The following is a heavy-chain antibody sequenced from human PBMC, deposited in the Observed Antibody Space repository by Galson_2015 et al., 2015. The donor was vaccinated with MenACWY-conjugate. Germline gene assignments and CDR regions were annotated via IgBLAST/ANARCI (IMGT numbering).Heavy chain of an antibody. CDR2: ISSSSSTI. CDR3: ARVPGYSYGYYDW. J-gene: IGHJ4*02. V-gene: IGHV3-48*02. Sequence: SLRLSCAASGFTFSTYSMNWVRRAPGKGLEWVSYISSSSSTIYYADSVKGRFTISRDSAKNSLYLQMNTLRDEDTAVYYCARVPGYSYGYYDWWGQGTLVTVSS. CDR1: GFTFSTYS. D-gene: IGHD5-18*01.